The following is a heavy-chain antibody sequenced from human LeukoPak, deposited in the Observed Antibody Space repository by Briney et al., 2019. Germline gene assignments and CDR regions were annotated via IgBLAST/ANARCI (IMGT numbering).Heavy chain of an antibody. V-gene: IGHV1-18*01. Sequence: ASVKVSCKASGYTFTSYGISWVRQAPGQGLQWMGWISTYNGDTNYAQKLQGRVTMTTDTSTNTAYMELRSLRSDDTAVYYCAREGLGELTLDYWGQGTLVTVSS. CDR3: AREGLGELTLDY. D-gene: IGHD3-16*01. CDR1: GYTFTSYG. CDR2: ISTYNGDT. J-gene: IGHJ4*02.